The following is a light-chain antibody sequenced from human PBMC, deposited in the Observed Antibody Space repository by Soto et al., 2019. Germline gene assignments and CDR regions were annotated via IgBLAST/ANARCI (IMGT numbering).Light chain of an antibody. CDR1: QTISIW. Sequence: DIQMTQSPSTLSASVGDRVTITCRASQTISIWLAWYQQKPGKAPNLLIYKASSLESGVPSRFSGCGSGTEFTLTITSLQPDDFATYYCQQYNTYPLTFGGGTKVEI. V-gene: IGKV1-5*03. CDR2: KAS. CDR3: QQYNTYPLT. J-gene: IGKJ4*01.